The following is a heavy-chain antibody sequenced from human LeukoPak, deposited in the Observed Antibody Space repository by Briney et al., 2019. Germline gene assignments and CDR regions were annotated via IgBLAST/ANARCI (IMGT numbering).Heavy chain of an antibody. D-gene: IGHD2-2*01. Sequence: SVKVSCKASGGTFSSYTISWVRQAPGQGLEWMGRIIPILGIANYAQKFQGRVTITADKSTSTAYMELSSLRSEDTAVYYCARGSLDPYCSSTSCYVFDYWGQGTLVTVS. CDR3: ARGSLDPYCSSTSCYVFDY. V-gene: IGHV1-69*02. CDR2: IIPILGIA. J-gene: IGHJ4*02. CDR1: GGTFSSYT.